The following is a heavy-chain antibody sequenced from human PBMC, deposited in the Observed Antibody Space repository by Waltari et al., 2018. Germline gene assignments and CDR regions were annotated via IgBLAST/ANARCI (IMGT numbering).Heavy chain of an antibody. CDR3: ARDKVGSADC. CDR1: GFTFSTYA. J-gene: IGHJ4*02. D-gene: IGHD1-26*01. CDR2: ITRNGDTT. Sequence: EVQLVESGGGLVQPGGSLRLSCVASGFTFSTYAMHWVRQAPGKGLEYVSSITRNGDTTYYAKSVTGRFTISRDNSKNTLYLQMGSLRVDDMAVYYCARDKVGSADCWGQGTLVTVSS. V-gene: IGHV3-64*01.